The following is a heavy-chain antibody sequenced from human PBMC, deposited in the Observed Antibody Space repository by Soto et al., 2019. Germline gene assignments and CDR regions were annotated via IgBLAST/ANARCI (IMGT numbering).Heavy chain of an antibody. J-gene: IGHJ4*02. V-gene: IGHV1-46*03. CDR1: GNTFTSYH. Sequence: HVQLVLSGAEVEKPGATVKISCKASGNTFTSYHIYWFRQTPGLWLEYMGTINPTGGSTAYAYKFQGRVTMTCDTSTCTAYMDLSRLLYDDTSVYHCARARVWGSLDYWGQGTLVTVS. D-gene: IGHD3-16*01. CDR2: INPTGGST. CDR3: ARARVWGSLDY.